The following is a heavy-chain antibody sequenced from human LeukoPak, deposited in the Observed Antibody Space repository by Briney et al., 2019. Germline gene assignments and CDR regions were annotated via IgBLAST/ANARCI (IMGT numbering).Heavy chain of an antibody. CDR2: INHSGST. CDR1: GYSISSGYY. Sequence: SETLSLTCAVSGYSISSGYYWGWIRQPPGKGLEWIGEINHSGSTNYNPSLKSRVTISVDTSKNQFSLKLSSVTAADTAVYYCARGRSGITMIVVVRFRWYFDLWGRGTLVTVSS. V-gene: IGHV4-38-2*01. D-gene: IGHD3-22*01. J-gene: IGHJ2*01. CDR3: ARGRSGITMIVVVRFRWYFDL.